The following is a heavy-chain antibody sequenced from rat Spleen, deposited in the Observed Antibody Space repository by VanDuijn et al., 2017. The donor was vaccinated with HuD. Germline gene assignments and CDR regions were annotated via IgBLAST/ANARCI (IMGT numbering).Heavy chain of an antibody. D-gene: IGHD1-11*01. CDR3: AKGDYGGYSEPDWFAY. CDR1: GFTFSSFE. V-gene: IGHV5-25*01. J-gene: IGHJ3*01. CDR2: IASGGSNT. Sequence: EVQLVESGGCLVQPGRSLKISCAASGFTFSSFEMAWVRQAPKKSLEWVATIASGGSNTYYPDSVKGRFTISRDNGKSTLYLQMDSLRSEDTATYYCAKGDYGGYSEPDWFAYWGQGTLVTVSS.